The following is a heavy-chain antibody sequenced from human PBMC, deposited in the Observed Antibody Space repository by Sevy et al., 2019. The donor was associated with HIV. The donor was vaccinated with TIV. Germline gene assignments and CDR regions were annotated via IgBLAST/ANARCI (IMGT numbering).Heavy chain of an antibody. J-gene: IGHJ4*02. CDR3: ARRGPYGSGSYYPDYFDY. Sequence: GGSLRLSCAASGFTFSSYAMSWVRQAPGKGLEWVSAISGSGGSTYYADSVKGRFTISRDNSKNTLYLQMNSLGAEDTAVYYCARRGPYGSGSYYPDYFDYWGQGTLVTVSS. CDR2: ISGSGGST. D-gene: IGHD3-10*01. CDR1: GFTFSSYA. V-gene: IGHV3-23*01.